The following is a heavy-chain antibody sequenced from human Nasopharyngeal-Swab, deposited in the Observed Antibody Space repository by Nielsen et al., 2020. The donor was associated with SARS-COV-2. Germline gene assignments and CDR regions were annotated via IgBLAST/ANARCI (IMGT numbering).Heavy chain of an antibody. D-gene: IGHD1/OR15-1a*01. CDR3: ARGKGTSYYYYYGMDV. CDR1: GDTFSRFG. J-gene: IGHJ6*02. V-gene: IGHV1-69*13. Sequence: SVKVSCKASGDTFSRFGISWVRQAPGQGLEWMGGIIPAFGTPTYAQVSAQDLQGRVTISADESTSTAYMELSSLRSEDTAVYYCARGKGTSYYYYYGMDVWGQGTTVTVSS. CDR2: IIPAFGTP.